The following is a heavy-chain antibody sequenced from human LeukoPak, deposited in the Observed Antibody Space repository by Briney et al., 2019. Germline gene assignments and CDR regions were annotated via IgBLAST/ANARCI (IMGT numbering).Heavy chain of an antibody. CDR2: INPNSGGT. J-gene: IGHJ4*02. CDR1: GYTFTGYY. V-gene: IGHV1-2*02. D-gene: IGHD5-12*01. CDR3: ARPGSGYSGYDYDY. Sequence: ASVKVSCKASGYTFTGYYMHWVRQAPGQGLEWMGWINPNSGGTNYAQKFQGRVTMTRDTSISTAYMELSRLRSEDTAVYYCARPGSGYSGYDYDYWGQGTLVTVSS.